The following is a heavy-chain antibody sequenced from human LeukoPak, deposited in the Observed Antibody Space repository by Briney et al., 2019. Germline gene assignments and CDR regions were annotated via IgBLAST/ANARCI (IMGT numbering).Heavy chain of an antibody. D-gene: IGHD2/OR15-2a*01. CDR3: ARTRNIVGRTALNY. V-gene: IGHV1-8*01. Sequence: GASVKGSCKASGYTFTSYDINWVRQATGQGLEWMGWMNPNSGNTGYAQKFQGRVTMTRNTSISTAYMELSSLRSEDTAVYYCARTRNIVGRTALNYWGQGTLVTVSS. J-gene: IGHJ4*02. CDR1: GYTFTSYD. CDR2: MNPNSGNT.